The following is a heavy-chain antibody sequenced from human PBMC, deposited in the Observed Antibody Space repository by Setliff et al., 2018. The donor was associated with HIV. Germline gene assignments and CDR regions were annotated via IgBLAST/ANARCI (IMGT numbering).Heavy chain of an antibody. CDR2: IKQDGTEK. D-gene: IGHD3-10*01. Sequence: GGSLRLSCAASGFTFSNFWMSWVRQAPGKGLEWVANIKQDGTEKYYVDSVKGRFTISRDNGKNSLYLQMNSLRAEDTAVYYCARDGPGSSYFFDYWGQGTVVTVSS. CDR3: ARDGPGSSYFFDY. J-gene: IGHJ4*02. CDR1: GFTFSNFW. V-gene: IGHV3-7*01.